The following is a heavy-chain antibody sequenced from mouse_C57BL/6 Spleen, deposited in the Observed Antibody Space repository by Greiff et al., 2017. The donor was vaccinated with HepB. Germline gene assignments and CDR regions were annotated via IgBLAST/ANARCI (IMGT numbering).Heavy chain of an antibody. V-gene: IGHV1-64*01. J-gene: IGHJ4*01. CDR1: GYTFTSYW. CDR2: IHPNSGST. CDR3: ARSGAYYSNYLGAMDY. D-gene: IGHD2-5*01. Sequence: QVQLQQPGAELVKPGASVKLSCKASGYTFTSYWMHWVKQRPGQGLEWIGMIHPNSGSTNYNEKFKSKATLTVDKSSSTAYMQLSSLTSEDSAVYYCARSGAYYSNYLGAMDYWGQGTSVTVSS.